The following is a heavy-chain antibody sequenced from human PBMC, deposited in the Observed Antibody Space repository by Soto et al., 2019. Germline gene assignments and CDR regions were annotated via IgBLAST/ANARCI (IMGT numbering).Heavy chain of an antibody. V-gene: IGHV5-51*01. D-gene: IGHD2-15*01. J-gene: IGHJ6*02. CDR3: ARRRIDLGYYYGMAV. CDR2: IYPGDSDT. CDR1: GYSFTNYW. Sequence: GESLKISCKGSGYSFTNYWIGWVRQMPGKGLEWMGIIYPGDSDTRYSPSFQGQVTISVDKSISTAYVQWSSLKASDTAMYYCARRRIDLGYYYGMAVSGQGTTVTVSS.